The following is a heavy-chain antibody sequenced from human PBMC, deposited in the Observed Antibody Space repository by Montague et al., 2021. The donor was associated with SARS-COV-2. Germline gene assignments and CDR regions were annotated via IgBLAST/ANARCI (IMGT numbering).Heavy chain of an antibody. Sequence: SETLSLTCTASGASISRYYWNWIRQPPGKGLEWIAYIYYSGSTNYNPSLKSRVTISVDTSKNQFSLKLSSVTAADTAVYYCARSRENYNILTGYPYYFDYWGQGTLVTVSS. V-gene: IGHV4-59*01. CDR2: IYYSGST. CDR1: GASISRYY. D-gene: IGHD3-9*01. J-gene: IGHJ4*02. CDR3: ARSRENYNILTGYPYYFDY.